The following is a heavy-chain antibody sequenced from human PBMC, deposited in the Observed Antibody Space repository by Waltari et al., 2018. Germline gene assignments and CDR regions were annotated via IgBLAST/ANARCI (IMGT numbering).Heavy chain of an antibody. Sequence: QVQLQESGPGLVKPSETLSLTCAVSGYSISSGYYWGWIRQPPGKGLEWIGSIYHSGSTYYNPSLKSRVTISVDTSKNQFSLKLSSVTAADTAVYYCARQTITMIVVVITTPPFFDYWGQGTLVTVSS. CDR3: ARQTITMIVVVITTPPFFDY. CDR2: IYHSGST. D-gene: IGHD3-22*01. V-gene: IGHV4-38-2*01. CDR1: GYSISSGYY. J-gene: IGHJ4*02.